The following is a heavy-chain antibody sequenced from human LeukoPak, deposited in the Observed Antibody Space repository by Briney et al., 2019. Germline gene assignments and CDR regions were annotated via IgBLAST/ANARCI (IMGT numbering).Heavy chain of an antibody. J-gene: IGHJ6*02. CDR1: GFTFSSYS. Sequence: GGSLRLSCAASGFTFSSYSMNWVRQAPGKGLEWVSYISSSSSTIYYADSVKGRFTISRDNAKNSLYLQMNSLRADDTAIYYCAKVAYSGYDQSNYYYYGMDVWGQGTTVTVSS. D-gene: IGHD5-12*01. CDR3: AKVAYSGYDQSNYYYYGMDV. V-gene: IGHV3-48*01. CDR2: ISSSSSTI.